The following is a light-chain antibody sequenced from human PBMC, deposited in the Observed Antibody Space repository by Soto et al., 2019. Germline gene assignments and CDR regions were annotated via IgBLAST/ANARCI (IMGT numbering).Light chain of an antibody. Sequence: EIVMTPSPATLSVSPGERATLSCRASQSVSINLAWYQQKPGQAPRLLIYGASTRATGIPARFSGSGSGTEFTLTISSLQSEDFAVYYCQQFNNWPRTFGQGTKVDIK. CDR1: QSVSIN. CDR3: QQFNNWPRT. J-gene: IGKJ1*01. CDR2: GAS. V-gene: IGKV3-15*01.